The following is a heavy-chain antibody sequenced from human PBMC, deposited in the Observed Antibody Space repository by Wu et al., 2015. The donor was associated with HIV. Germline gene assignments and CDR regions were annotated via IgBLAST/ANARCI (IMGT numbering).Heavy chain of an antibody. CDR2: FDPADGET. V-gene: IGHV1-24*01. Sequence: QVQLGQSGAEVKKPGASVKVSCKVSGYFLSKISIHWVRQAPGKWLEWMGGFDPADGETIYAQKFKDRVTMTDDTLTDTAYLVFNSLTSDDTATFYCAAYARDTWSSGLPYWGQGTPVIVAS. CDR1: GYFLSKIS. J-gene: IGHJ1*01. CDR3: AAYARDTWSSGLPY. D-gene: IGHD2-8*01.